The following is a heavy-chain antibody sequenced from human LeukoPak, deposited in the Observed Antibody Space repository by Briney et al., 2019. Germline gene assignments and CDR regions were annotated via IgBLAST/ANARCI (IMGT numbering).Heavy chain of an antibody. J-gene: IGHJ4*02. Sequence: PGASLRLSCAASGFTFSSHAMSWVRQAPGKGLEWVSAISGSGGSTYYADSVKGRFTISRDNSKNTLYLQMNSLRAEDTAVYYCARQYCGGDCYLFDYWGQGTLVTVSS. V-gene: IGHV3-23*01. CDR3: ARQYCGGDCYLFDY. CDR1: GFTFSSHA. CDR2: ISGSGGST. D-gene: IGHD2-21*02.